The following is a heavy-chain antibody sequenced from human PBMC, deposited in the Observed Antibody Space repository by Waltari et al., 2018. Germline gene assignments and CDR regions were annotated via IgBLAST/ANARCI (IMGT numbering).Heavy chain of an antibody. CDR3: ASPRDGGNPGSAFDI. Sequence: QVQLVQSGAEVKKPGSSVKVSCKASGGTFSSYAISWVRQAPGQGLEWMGGIIPILGIANYAQKFKGRVTITADESTSTAYMELSSLRSEDTAVYYCASPRDGGNPGSAFDIWGQGTMVTVSS. J-gene: IGHJ3*02. V-gene: IGHV1-69*04. CDR2: IIPILGIA. D-gene: IGHD2-15*01. CDR1: GGTFSSYA.